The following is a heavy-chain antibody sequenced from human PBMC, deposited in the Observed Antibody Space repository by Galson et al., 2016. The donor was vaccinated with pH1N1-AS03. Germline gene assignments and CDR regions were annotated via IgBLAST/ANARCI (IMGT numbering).Heavy chain of an antibody. CDR1: GGTFRNFP. CDR2: ISPICGTP. J-gene: IGHJ4*02. Sequence: SVKVSCKASGGTFRNFPISWVRQAPGQGLEWMGGISPICGTPNYAERFQGRFAITADKSTNTAYMELSRLRPEDTAVYYCARATDFCGNSGYYYYFDDWGQGALVTVSS. CDR3: ARATDFCGNSGYYYYFDD. V-gene: IGHV1-69*06. D-gene: IGHD3-22*01.